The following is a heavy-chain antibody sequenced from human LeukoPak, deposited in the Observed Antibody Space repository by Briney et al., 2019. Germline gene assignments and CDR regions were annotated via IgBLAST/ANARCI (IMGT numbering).Heavy chain of an antibody. Sequence: PGRSLRLSCAASGFTFSSYVMHWVRQAPGKGLEWVAVISYGGSNKYYADSVKGRFTISRDNAKNSLYLQMNSLRAEDTAVYYCARNLPAADYWGQGTLVTVSS. J-gene: IGHJ4*02. D-gene: IGHD2-2*01. CDR1: GFTFSSYV. V-gene: IGHV3-30*03. CDR3: ARNLPAADY. CDR2: ISYGGSNK.